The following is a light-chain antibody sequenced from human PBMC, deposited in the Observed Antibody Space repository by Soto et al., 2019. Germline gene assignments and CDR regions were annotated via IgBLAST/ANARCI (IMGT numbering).Light chain of an antibody. Sequence: QSALTQPPSASGSPGQSVTISCTGTSTDVGGYNYVSWYQQHPGKAPKLMIFEVSKRPSGVPDRFFGSKFGNTASLTVSGLQAEDEAHYYCASYGGNNDLLFGGGTQLTVL. CDR3: ASYGGNNDLL. V-gene: IGLV2-8*01. CDR1: STDVGGYNY. CDR2: EVS. J-gene: IGLJ2*01.